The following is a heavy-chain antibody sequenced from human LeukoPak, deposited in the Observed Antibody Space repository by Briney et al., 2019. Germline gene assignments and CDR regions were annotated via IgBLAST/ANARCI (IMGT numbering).Heavy chain of an antibody. Sequence: KASETLSLTCSVSGGSISGYYWSWIGQPAGKGLEWIGRIYSSGSTNYNPSLKSRVTMSVDTSKKQFSLKLSSVTAADTALYYCARDYDYWGQGTLVTVSS. CDR1: GGSISGYY. CDR2: IYSSGST. V-gene: IGHV4-4*07. CDR3: ARDYDY. J-gene: IGHJ4*02.